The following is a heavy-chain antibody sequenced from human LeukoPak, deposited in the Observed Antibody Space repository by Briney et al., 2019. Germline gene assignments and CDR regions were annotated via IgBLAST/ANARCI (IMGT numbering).Heavy chain of an antibody. J-gene: IGHJ4*02. CDR1: GGSFSGYY. V-gene: IGHV4-34*01. Sequence: SETLSLTCAVYGGSFSGYYWSWIRQPPGKGLEWIGEINHSGSTNYNPSLKSRVTISVDTSKNQFSLKLSSVIAADTAAYYCARYSSSWYPFDYWGQGTLVTVSS. CDR3: ARYSSSWYPFDY. D-gene: IGHD6-13*01. CDR2: INHSGST.